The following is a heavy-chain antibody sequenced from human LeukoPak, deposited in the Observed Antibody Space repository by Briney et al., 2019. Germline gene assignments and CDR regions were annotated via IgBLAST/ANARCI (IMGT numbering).Heavy chain of an antibody. J-gene: IGHJ5*02. CDR2: IHYTGST. Sequence: SETLSLTCTVSGGSINSYYWSWIRQPPGKGLECIGYIHYTGSTNYNPSLKSRVTISVDTSKNQFSLKLSSVTAADTAIYYCARGGYYGSGNDFRFDPWGQGTMVTVSS. CDR3: ARGGYYGSGNDFRFDP. V-gene: IGHV4-59*01. CDR1: GGSINSYY. D-gene: IGHD3-10*01.